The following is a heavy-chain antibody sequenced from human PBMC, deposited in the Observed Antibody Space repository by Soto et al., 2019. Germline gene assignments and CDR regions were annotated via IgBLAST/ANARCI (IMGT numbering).Heavy chain of an antibody. V-gene: IGHV3-30-3*01. Sequence: GGSLRLSCAASGFTFSSYTMHWVRQAPGKGLEWVAVISYDGSNKYYADSVKGRFTISRDNSKNTLYLQMNSLRAEDTAVYYCARDLRRQNSSSSWTGYYYYYGMDVWGQGTTVTVSS. D-gene: IGHD6-6*01. CDR2: ISYDGSNK. CDR1: GFTFSSYT. CDR3: ARDLRRQNSSSSWTGYYYYYGMDV. J-gene: IGHJ6*02.